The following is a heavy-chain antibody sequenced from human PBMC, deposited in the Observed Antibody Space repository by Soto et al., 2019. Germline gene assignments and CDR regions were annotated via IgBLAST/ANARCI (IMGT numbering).Heavy chain of an antibody. Sequence: QVQLQESGPGLVKPSQTLSLTCTVYGGSISSGGYYWSWIRQHPGKGLEWIGYIYYSGSTYYNPSLKSRVTISVDTSKNQFSLKLSSVTAADTAVYYCAREARILYPPHFDYWGQGTLVTVSS. V-gene: IGHV4-31*03. CDR1: GGSISSGGYY. CDR3: AREARILYPPHFDY. CDR2: IYYSGST. D-gene: IGHD2-15*01. J-gene: IGHJ4*02.